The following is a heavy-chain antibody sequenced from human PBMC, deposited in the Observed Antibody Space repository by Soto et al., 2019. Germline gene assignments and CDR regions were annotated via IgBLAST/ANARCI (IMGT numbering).Heavy chain of an antibody. J-gene: IGHJ4*02. CDR1: GYTFTSYG. D-gene: IGHD3-22*01. CDR3: ARDPGRAGYYYDSSGPFGY. CDR2: ISAYNGNT. Sequence: ASVKVSCKACGYTFTSYGISWVRQAPGQGLEWMGWISAYNGNTNYAQKLQGRVTMTTDTSTSTAYMELRSLRSDDTAVYYCARDPGRAGYYYDSSGPFGYWGQGTLVTVSS. V-gene: IGHV1-18*04.